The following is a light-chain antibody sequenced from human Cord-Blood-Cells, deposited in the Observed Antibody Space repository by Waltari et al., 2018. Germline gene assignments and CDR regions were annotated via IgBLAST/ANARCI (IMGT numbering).Light chain of an antibody. V-gene: IGKV1-39*01. CDR1: QSISSY. J-gene: IGKJ1*01. Sequence: DIQMTQSPSSLSASVGDRVTITCRASQSISSYLNWYQQKPGKAPKLLIYAASSLQSGVPSRFSGSVSGTDFTLTICSLQPEDFATYYCQQSYSTPPWTFGQGTKVEIK. CDR2: AAS. CDR3: QQSYSTPPWT.